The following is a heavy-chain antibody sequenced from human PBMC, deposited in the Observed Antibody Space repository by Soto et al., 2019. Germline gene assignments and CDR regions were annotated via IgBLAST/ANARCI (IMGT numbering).Heavy chain of an antibody. J-gene: IGHJ6*02. CDR2: ISYDGSNK. Sequence: QVQLVESGGGVVQPGRSLRLSCAASGFTFSSYGMHWVRQAPGKGLEWVAVISYDGSNKYYADSVQGRFTISRDNSKNTLYLQMNSLRAEDTAVYYCAKEYSSGLYYYYGMDVWGQGTTVTVSS. CDR3: AKEYSSGLYYYYGMDV. V-gene: IGHV3-30*18. D-gene: IGHD6-19*01. CDR1: GFTFSSYG.